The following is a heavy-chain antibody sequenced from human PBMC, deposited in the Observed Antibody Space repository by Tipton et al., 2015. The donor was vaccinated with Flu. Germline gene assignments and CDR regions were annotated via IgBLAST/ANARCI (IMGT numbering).Heavy chain of an antibody. CDR2: IHYSGSP. V-gene: IGHV4-38-2*02. CDR3: ARSTYHYGSGSSDY. Sequence: LRLSCTVSRDSMRSDYFWGWIRQAPGKGLEWIGNIHYSGSPHYNPSLKSRVTISVDRSKNQFSLKLTSVTAADTALYYCARSTYHYGSGSSDYWGQGTLVTVSS. J-gene: IGHJ4*02. D-gene: IGHD3-10*01. CDR1: RDSMRSDYF.